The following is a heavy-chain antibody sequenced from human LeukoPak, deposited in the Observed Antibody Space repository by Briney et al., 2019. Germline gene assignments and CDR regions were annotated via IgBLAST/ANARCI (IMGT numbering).Heavy chain of an antibody. CDR3: ARQGSNSSGWYPVDD. J-gene: IGHJ4*02. CDR1: GYTFTAYY. D-gene: IGHD6-19*01. V-gene: IGHV1-2*02. CDR2: MNPNSGGT. Sequence: ASVKVSCKTSGYTFTAYYIHWLRQAPGHGLGWMGWMNPNSGGTKYAQTFQGRVTLTRDTSISTAYLELSSLTSDNTAVYFCARQGSNSSGWYPVDDWGQGTLVTVSS.